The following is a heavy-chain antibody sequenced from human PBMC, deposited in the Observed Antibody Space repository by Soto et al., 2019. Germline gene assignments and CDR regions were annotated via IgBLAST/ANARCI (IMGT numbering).Heavy chain of an antibody. J-gene: IGHJ3*02. CDR3: AKDRGGSGAFDI. D-gene: IGHD3-10*01. Sequence: EGQLVEFGGGLVKPGGSLRLSCAASGFSFSIYSYNWVRQAPGKGLEWLSYISPAGSSIYYADSVKGRFTISRDSARDSVYLKINSLRAEDTAVYYCAKDRGGSGAFDIWGQGTMVTVSS. V-gene: IGHV3-48*01. CDR1: GFSFSIYS. CDR2: ISPAGSSI.